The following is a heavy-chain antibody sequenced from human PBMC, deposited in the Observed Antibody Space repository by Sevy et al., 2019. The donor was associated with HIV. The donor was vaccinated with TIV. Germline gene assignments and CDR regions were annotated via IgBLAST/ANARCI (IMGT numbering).Heavy chain of an antibody. V-gene: IGHV3-48*02. Sequence: GGSLRLSCAASGFIFNTYAMNWVRQAPGKGLEWVSYISSNSNTIYYADSVKGRFTISRDNAKNSLYLQMNSLRDEDTAVYYSPRYCSSTTCYLYIDVWGKGTTVTVSS. CDR2: ISSNSNTI. J-gene: IGHJ6*03. CDR1: GFIFNTYA. CDR3: PRYCSSTTCYLYIDV. D-gene: IGHD2-2*01.